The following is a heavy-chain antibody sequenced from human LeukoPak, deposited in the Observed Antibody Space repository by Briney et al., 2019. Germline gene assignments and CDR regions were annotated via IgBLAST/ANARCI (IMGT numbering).Heavy chain of an antibody. J-gene: IGHJ4*02. D-gene: IGHD3-9*01. CDR1: GGSFSGYY. CDR3: ARAPREAILTGYFLGFDY. Sequence: SETLSLTCAVYGGSFSGYYRSWIRQPPGKGLEWVGEINHSGSTNYNPSLKSRVTISVDTSKNQFSLKLSSVPAADTAVYYCARAPREAILTGYFLGFDYWGQGTLVTVSS. V-gene: IGHV4-34*01. CDR2: INHSGST.